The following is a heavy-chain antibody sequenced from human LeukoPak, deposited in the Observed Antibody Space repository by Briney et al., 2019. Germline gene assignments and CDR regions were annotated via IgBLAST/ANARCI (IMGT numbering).Heavy chain of an antibody. CDR2: TSSDLNVK. J-gene: IGHJ4*02. Sequence: WGSLRLSCAASGFTFRNYVIHWVRQAQGKGLEWVAVTSSDLNVKLYADSVKGRFTISRDNSRSTLYLQMNSLRPEGTAIYYCAREGYYGSGSPPSLYFDYWGQGTLVTVSS. D-gene: IGHD3-10*01. CDR1: GFTFRNYV. CDR3: AREGYYGSGSPPSLYFDY. V-gene: IGHV3-30-3*01.